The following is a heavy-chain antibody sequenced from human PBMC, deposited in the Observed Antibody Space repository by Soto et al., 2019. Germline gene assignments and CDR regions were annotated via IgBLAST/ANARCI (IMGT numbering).Heavy chain of an antibody. CDR1: GFTFSSYS. CDR3: ARDHGDYYYYGMDV. V-gene: IGHV3-21*01. J-gene: IGHJ6*02. Sequence: GGSLRLSCAASGFTFSSYSMNWVRQAPGKGLEWVSSISSSSSYIYYADSVKGRFTIPRDNAKNSLYLQMNSLRAEDTAVYYCARDHGDYYYYGMDVWGQGTTVTVSS. D-gene: IGHD4-17*01. CDR2: ISSSSSYI.